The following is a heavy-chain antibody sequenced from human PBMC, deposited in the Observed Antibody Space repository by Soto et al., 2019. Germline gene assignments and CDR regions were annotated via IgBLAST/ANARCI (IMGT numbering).Heavy chain of an antibody. Sequence: QVQLQESGPGLVKPSGTLSLTCAVSGGSISSTNWWSWVRQSPGKGLEWIGEIYHSGSTNYNPSLAGRVTIAVDNSNHQFSLQTSSGTAADTAMYYCATLPPRIELAVLPIPTWGQGTLVTVTS. J-gene: IGHJ4*02. V-gene: IGHV4-4*02. D-gene: IGHD2-2*02. CDR1: GGSISSTNW. CDR2: IYHSGST. CDR3: ATLPPRIELAVLPIPT.